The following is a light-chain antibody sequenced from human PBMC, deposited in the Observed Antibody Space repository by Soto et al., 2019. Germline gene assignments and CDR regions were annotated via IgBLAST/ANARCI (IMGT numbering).Light chain of an antibody. CDR2: AAS. Sequence: DIPTTQSPATLSAYDGDSVTITCRASQSISHWLAWYQQKPGKAPKLLIYAASNLQSGVPPRFSGSGSGTDFTLTISSLQPEDVATYFCQQSYRTPITFGQGTLLEVK. J-gene: IGKJ5*01. CDR1: QSISHW. V-gene: IGKV1-39*01. CDR3: QQSYRTPIT.